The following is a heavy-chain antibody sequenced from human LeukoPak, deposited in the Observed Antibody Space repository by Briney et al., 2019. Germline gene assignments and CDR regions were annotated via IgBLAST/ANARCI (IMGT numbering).Heavy chain of an antibody. Sequence: PGGSLKLSCAASGFTFDDYAMHWVRQAPGKGLEWVSGISWNSGSIGYADSVKGRFTISRDNAKNSLYLQMNSPRAEDMALYYCAKGGQYSSGWDYYFDYWGQGTLVTVSS. J-gene: IGHJ4*02. CDR3: AKGGQYSSGWDYYFDY. CDR1: GFTFDDYA. D-gene: IGHD6-19*01. V-gene: IGHV3-9*03. CDR2: ISWNSGSI.